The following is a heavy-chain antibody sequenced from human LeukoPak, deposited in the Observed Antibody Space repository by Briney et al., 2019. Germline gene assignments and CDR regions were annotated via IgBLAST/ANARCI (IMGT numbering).Heavy chain of an antibody. CDR2: IYYSGST. D-gene: IGHD3-22*01. Sequence: PSETLSLTCTVSGGPISSSSYYWGWIRQPPGKGLEWIGSIYYSGSTYYNPSLKSRVTISVDTSKNQFSLKLSSVTAADTAVYYCARATNIVVGDVDYWGQGTLVTVSS. J-gene: IGHJ4*02. V-gene: IGHV4-39*07. CDR3: ARATNIVVGDVDY. CDR1: GGPISSSSYY.